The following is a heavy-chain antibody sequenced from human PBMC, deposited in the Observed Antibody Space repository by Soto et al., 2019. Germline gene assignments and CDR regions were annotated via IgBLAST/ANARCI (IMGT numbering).Heavy chain of an antibody. CDR1: GFTFRSYW. Sequence: GGSLRLSCAASGFTFRSYWMHWVRQAPGKGLEWVSVIYSGGSTYYADSVKGRFTISRDNSKNTLYLQMNSLRAEDTAVYYCARDISGYSYGYGYWGQGTLVTVSS. J-gene: IGHJ4*02. D-gene: IGHD5-18*01. CDR3: ARDISGYSYGYGY. CDR2: IYSGGST. V-gene: IGHV3-66*01.